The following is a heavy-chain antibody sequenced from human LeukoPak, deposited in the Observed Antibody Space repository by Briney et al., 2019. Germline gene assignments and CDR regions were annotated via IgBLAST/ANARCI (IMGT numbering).Heavy chain of an antibody. J-gene: IGHJ4*02. CDR2: ISSSSSTI. Sequence: GGSLRLSCAASGFTFSSYAMSWVRQAPGKGLEWVSYISSSSSTIYYADSVKGRFTISRDNAKNSLYLQMNSLRAEDTAVYYCAREPIVWFGESYLGNFDYWGQGTLVTVSS. CDR1: GFTFSSYA. D-gene: IGHD3-10*01. V-gene: IGHV3-48*04. CDR3: AREPIVWFGESYLGNFDY.